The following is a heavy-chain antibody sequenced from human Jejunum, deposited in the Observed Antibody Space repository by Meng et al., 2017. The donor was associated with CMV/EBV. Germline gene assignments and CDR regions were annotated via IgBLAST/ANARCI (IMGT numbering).Heavy chain of an antibody. Sequence: SGYRFSTHYMHWVRQAPGQGPEWLGMINPDGGSAEYAQKFQGRVTMTRDSSTNTFYMELSSLTSEDSAMYYCARDERAYTSSWYYFDYWGQGSLVTVSS. CDR1: GYRFSTHY. CDR2: INPDGGSA. D-gene: IGHD6-13*01. CDR3: ARDERAYTSSWYYFDY. V-gene: IGHV1-46*01. J-gene: IGHJ4*02.